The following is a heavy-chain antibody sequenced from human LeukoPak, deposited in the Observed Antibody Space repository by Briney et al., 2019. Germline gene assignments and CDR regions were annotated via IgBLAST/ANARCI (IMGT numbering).Heavy chain of an antibody. CDR1: GYSISSGYY. J-gene: IGHJ4*02. Sequence: SETLSLTCTVSGYSISSGYYWGWIRQPPGKGLEWIGSIYHSGSTYYNPSLKSRVTISVDTSKNQFSLKLSSVTAADTAVYYCARAYDRQWLVEVDYWGQGTLVIVSS. CDR3: ARAYDRQWLVEVDY. D-gene: IGHD6-19*01. V-gene: IGHV4-38-2*02. CDR2: IYHSGST.